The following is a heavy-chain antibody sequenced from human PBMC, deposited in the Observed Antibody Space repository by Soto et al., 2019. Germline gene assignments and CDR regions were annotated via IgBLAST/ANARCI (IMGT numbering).Heavy chain of an antibody. Sequence: QVQLVQSGAEEKKPGASVKVSCKASEYTSTSYAIHWVRQAPGQRLEWMGWINAGNGNTKYAQKFQARGTITRDTSASPAYMDLSSLRSDDTAVYFCPSSRFQLGPYGMDVWGQGTTVTVSS. D-gene: IGHD1-1*01. CDR2: INAGNGNT. J-gene: IGHJ6*02. CDR1: EYTSTSYA. CDR3: PSSRFQLGPYGMDV. V-gene: IGHV1-3*05.